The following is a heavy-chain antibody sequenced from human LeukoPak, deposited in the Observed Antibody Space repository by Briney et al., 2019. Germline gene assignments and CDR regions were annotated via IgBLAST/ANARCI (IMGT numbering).Heavy chain of an antibody. CDR2: IYSSGTT. D-gene: IGHD7-27*01. J-gene: IGHJ4*02. V-gene: IGHV3-53*01. CDR1: GFTVSTNY. Sequence: EPGGSLRLSCAASGFTVSTNYMSWVRQAPGKGLEWVSVIYSSGTTYYADSVKGRFTISRDNAKNSLYLQMNSLRAEDTAVYYCARDRDPNCLDYWGQGTLVTVSS. CDR3: ARDRDPNCLDY.